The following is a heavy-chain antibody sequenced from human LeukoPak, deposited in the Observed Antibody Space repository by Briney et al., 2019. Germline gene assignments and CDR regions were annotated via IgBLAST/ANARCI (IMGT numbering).Heavy chain of an antibody. CDR2: FDPEDGET. Sequence: ASVKVSCKVSGYTLTELSMHWVRQAPGKGLEWMGGFDPEDGETIYAQKFQGRVTMTEDTSTDTAYMGLSSLRSEDTAVYHCATPSRLVLYYFDYWGQGTLVTVSS. CDR1: GYTLTELS. V-gene: IGHV1-24*01. D-gene: IGHD6-19*01. J-gene: IGHJ4*02. CDR3: ATPSRLVLYYFDY.